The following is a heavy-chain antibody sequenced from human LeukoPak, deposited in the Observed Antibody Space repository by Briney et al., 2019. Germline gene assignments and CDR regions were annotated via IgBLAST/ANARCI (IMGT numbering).Heavy chain of an antibody. Sequence: GGSLRLSCAASGFTFSSYWMSWVRQAPGKGLEWVANIKQDGSEKYYVDSVKGRFTISRDNAKNSLYLQMNSLRAEDTAVYYCAREQGYCSGGSCHLDYWGQGTLVTVSS. CDR2: IKQDGSEK. CDR1: GFTFSSYW. D-gene: IGHD2-15*01. V-gene: IGHV3-7*01. CDR3: AREQGYCSGGSCHLDY. J-gene: IGHJ4*02.